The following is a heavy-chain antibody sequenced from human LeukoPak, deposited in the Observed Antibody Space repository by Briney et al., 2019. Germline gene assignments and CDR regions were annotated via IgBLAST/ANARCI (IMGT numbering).Heavy chain of an antibody. J-gene: IGHJ4*02. Sequence: PSETLSLTCAVCGGSFSGYYWSWIRQPPGKGLEWIGEINHSGSTNYNPSLKSRVTISVDTSKNQFSLKLSSVTAADTAVYYCARGEPFHVGWGQGTLVTVSS. CDR2: INHSGST. D-gene: IGHD1-14*01. CDR1: GGSFSGYY. CDR3: ARGEPFHVG. V-gene: IGHV4-34*01.